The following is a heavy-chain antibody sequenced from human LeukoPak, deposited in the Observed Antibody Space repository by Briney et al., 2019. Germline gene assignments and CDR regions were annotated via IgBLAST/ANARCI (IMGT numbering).Heavy chain of an antibody. CDR1: GGSLNGHY. Sequence: SETLSLTCAVYGGSLNGHYWSWMRQPPGKGLEWIGEGSDSGGTKFNPSLKSRVTISADTSKNQFSLKLTSVTAADTAVYYCAREVLTDILTGYYTRDFDYWGQGTLVTVSS. CDR2: GSDSGGT. J-gene: IGHJ4*02. CDR3: AREVLTDILTGYYTRDFDY. V-gene: IGHV4-34*01. D-gene: IGHD3-9*01.